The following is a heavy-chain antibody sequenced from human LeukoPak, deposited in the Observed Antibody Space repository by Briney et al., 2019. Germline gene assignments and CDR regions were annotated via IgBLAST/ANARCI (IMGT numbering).Heavy chain of an antibody. CDR2: IYYSGST. CDR1: GGSISSGNYY. Sequence: SETLSLTCTVSGGSISSGNYYWSWIRQPPGEGLEWIGYIYYSGSTYYNPSLKSRVTMSVDTSKNQFSLKLTSVTAADTAVYYCARETTFPPFALSTSGGMDVWGQGTTVTVSS. D-gene: IGHD2-2*01. CDR3: ARETTFPPFALSTSGGMDV. V-gene: IGHV4-30-4*01. J-gene: IGHJ6*02.